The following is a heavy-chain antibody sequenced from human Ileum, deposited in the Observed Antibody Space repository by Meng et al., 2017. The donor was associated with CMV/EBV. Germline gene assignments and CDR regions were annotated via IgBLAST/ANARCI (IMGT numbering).Heavy chain of an antibody. D-gene: IGHD2-2*01. CDR1: GYTFINYG. J-gene: IGHJ4*02. Sequence: ASVKVSCKASGYTFINYGINWVRQAPGQGLEWMGWISVHNGNTKYTPKLQGRVTMTTDTSTSTVFMDLRSLRSDDTAVYFCAKDRFPHCSSTSCFPIDSWDPGTLVTVS. CDR3: AKDRFPHCSSTSCFPIDS. CDR2: ISVHNGNT. V-gene: IGHV1-18*01.